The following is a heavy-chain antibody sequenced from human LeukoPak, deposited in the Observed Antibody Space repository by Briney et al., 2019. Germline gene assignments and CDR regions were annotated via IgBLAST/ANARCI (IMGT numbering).Heavy chain of an antibody. CDR1: GYSFTGYY. CDR3: ARAGPQIYGSGSYYNGASWYFDL. V-gene: IGHV1-2*02. Sequence: ASVKVSCKASGYSFTGYYMHWVRQAPGQGLEWMGWINPNSGDTKYAQKFQGRVTMTRDTSISTAYMELTRLRSEDTAVYYCARAGPQIYGSGSYYNGASWYFDLWGRGTLVSVSS. J-gene: IGHJ2*01. CDR2: INPNSGDT. D-gene: IGHD3-10*01.